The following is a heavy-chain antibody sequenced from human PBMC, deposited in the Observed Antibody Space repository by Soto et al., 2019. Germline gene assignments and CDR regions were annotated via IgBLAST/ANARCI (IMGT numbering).Heavy chain of an antibody. D-gene: IGHD3-9*01. CDR1: GGSFSTYY. Sequence: PSETLSLTCVVSGGSFSTYYYNWIRQSPGKGLEWIGEINHSGNNNYSPSLKSRVTMSLDTSKNQSSLKLTSVTAADTAVYYCARGGSNDWQVAFDIWGQGTMVTVSS. J-gene: IGHJ3*02. CDR3: ARGGSNDWQVAFDI. V-gene: IGHV4-34*01. CDR2: INHSGNN.